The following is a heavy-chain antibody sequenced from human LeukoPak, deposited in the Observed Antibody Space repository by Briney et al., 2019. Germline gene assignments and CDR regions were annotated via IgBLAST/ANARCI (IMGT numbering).Heavy chain of an antibody. Sequence: SETLSLTCAVYGGSFSGYYWSWIRQPPGKGLEWIGEINHSGSTNYNPSLKSRVTISVDTSKNQFSLKLSSVTAADTAVYYCARDSSSWYYDYWGQGTLVSVSS. CDR3: ARDSSSWYYDY. D-gene: IGHD6-13*01. J-gene: IGHJ4*02. CDR1: GGSFSGYY. CDR2: INHSGST. V-gene: IGHV4-34*01.